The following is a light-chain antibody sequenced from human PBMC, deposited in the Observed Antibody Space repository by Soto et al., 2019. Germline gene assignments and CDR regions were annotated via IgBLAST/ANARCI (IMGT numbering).Light chain of an antibody. CDR3: QQYVDSPWT. CDR2: GAS. CDR1: RRVSSN. V-gene: IGKV3-20*01. J-gene: IGKJ1*01. Sequence: EIVMTQSPVTLSVSAWERATLSCRASRRVSSNVAWYQQKPGQAPRLLIYGASSRATGIPDRFSGSGSGTDFTLTISRLEPEDFAVYYCQQYVDSPWTFGQGTKVDIK.